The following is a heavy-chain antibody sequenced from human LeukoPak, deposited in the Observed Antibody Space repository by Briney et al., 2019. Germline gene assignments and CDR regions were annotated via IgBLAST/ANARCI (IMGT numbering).Heavy chain of an antibody. J-gene: IGHJ6*02. D-gene: IGHD3-3*01. CDR1: GFTVSSNY. Sequence: PGGSLRLSCAASGFTVSSNYMSWVRQATGKGMEWVSVIYSGGSTYYADSVKGGFTISRDNSKNTLYLQMNSLRAEDTAVYYCARAPAYYDFWSGYSRDYYGMDVWGQGTTVTVSS. CDR2: IYSGGST. CDR3: ARAPAYYDFWSGYSRDYYGMDV. V-gene: IGHV3-66*02.